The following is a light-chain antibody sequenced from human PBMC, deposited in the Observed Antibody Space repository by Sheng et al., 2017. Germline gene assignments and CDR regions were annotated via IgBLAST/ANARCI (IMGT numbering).Light chain of an antibody. J-gene: IGLJ3*02. CDR1: SGHSTYA. CDR2: LNSDGSH. V-gene: IGLV4-69*01. CDR3: QTWGXGIGV. Sequence: QLVLTQSSSASASLGASVKLTCTLSSGHSTYAIAWHQQQPEKGPRYLMKLNSDGSHTKGDAIPDRFSGSSSGAERYLTISSLQSEDEADYYCQTWGXGIGVFGGGTKLTVL.